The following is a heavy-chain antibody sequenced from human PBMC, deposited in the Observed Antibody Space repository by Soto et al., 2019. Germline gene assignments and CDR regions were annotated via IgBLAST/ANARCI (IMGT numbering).Heavy chain of an antibody. Sequence: PVXCLKLSCKGSGYSFTSYWISWLRQMPWKGLEWMGRIDPSDSYTNYSPSFQGHVTISADKSISTAYLQWSRLKASDTAMYYCARQEDIVIRGYYYGMDVWGQGTTVTVSS. J-gene: IGHJ6*02. CDR1: GYSFTSYW. V-gene: IGHV5-10-1*01. D-gene: IGHD2-15*01. CDR2: IDPSDSYT. CDR3: ARQEDIVIRGYYYGMDV.